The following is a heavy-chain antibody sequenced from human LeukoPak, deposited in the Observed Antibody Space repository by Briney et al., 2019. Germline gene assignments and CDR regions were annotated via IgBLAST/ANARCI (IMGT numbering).Heavy chain of an antibody. D-gene: IGHD3-3*01. CDR1: GLSLTTSGVG. J-gene: IGHJ5*02. CDR3: AHSGIFGVVRNWFDP. Sequence: SGPALVKPTQPLTLTCIFSGLSLTTSGVGVGWIRQPPGKAPEWLSLIYWNDDKRYTPSLKSRLTITKDTSKNQVVLTMTNMDPVDTATYYCAHSGIFGVVRNWFDPWGQGTLVTVSS. CDR2: IYWNDDK. V-gene: IGHV2-5*01.